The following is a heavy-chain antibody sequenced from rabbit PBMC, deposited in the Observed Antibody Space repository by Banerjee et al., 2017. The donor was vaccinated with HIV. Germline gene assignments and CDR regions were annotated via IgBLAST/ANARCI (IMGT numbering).Heavy chain of an antibody. CDR2: INTSSGNI. Sequence: QEQLEESGGDLVKPEGSLTLTCTASGFSFSNKYVMCWVRQAPGKGLEWIACINTSSGNIVYATWAKGRFTISKTSWTTVTLQMTSLTAADTATYFCARDPNDIYGSDVNASLWGPGTLVTVS. D-gene: IGHD5-1*01. V-gene: IGHV1S45*01. J-gene: IGHJ4*01. CDR3: ARDPNDIYGSDVNASL. CDR1: GFSFSNKYV.